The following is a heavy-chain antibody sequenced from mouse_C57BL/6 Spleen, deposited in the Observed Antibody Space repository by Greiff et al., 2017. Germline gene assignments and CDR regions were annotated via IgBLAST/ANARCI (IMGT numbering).Heavy chain of an antibody. CDR3: ARNSAHYYGSSYVFDY. J-gene: IGHJ2*01. V-gene: IGHV2-2*01. CDR1: GFSLTSYG. D-gene: IGHD1-1*01. CDR2: IWSGGST. Sequence: VQVVESGPGLVQPSQSLSITCTVSGFSLTSYGVHWVRQSPGKGLEWLGVIWSGGSTDYNAAFISRLSISKDNSKSQVFFKMNSLQADDTAIYYCARNSAHYYGSSYVFDYWGQGTTLTVSS.